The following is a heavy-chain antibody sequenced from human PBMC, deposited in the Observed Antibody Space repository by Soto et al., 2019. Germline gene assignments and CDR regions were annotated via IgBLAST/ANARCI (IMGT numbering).Heavy chain of an antibody. CDR3: ARGGYYDNSWGKLRHYGLDV. V-gene: IGHV1-18*01. D-gene: IGHD3-16*01. CDR1: GYTFIRYG. CDR2: ISPYNDYT. Sequence: QVQLAQSANEVKKPGASVRVSCKAAGYTFIRYGIAWVRQAPGQGLEWMGWISPYNDYTVYAQKFQGRVSMTADTSPXXXYXXLRGLKSDDTAVYYCARGGYYDNSWGKLRHYGLDVWGQGTSVSVSS. J-gene: IGHJ6*02.